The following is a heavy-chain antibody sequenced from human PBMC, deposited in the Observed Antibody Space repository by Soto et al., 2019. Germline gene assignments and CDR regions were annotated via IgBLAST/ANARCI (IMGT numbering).Heavy chain of an antibody. Sequence: SETLSLTCTVSGGSIRATGYYWNWIRQRPGKGLEWIGNIYHRGTTYYHPSLKSRVSLSVDTSNNQFSLRLTSVTAADTAVYFCARHVESTGATDFWGQGTLVTLS. CDR3: ARHVESTGATDF. CDR2: IYHRGTT. CDR1: GGSIRATGYY. D-gene: IGHD2-15*01. V-gene: IGHV4-31*03. J-gene: IGHJ1*01.